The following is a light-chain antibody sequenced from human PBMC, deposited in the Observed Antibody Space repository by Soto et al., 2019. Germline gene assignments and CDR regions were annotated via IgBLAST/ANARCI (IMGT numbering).Light chain of an antibody. J-gene: IGKJ1*01. CDR1: HSVGST. V-gene: IGKV3-15*01. Sequence: ETVMTQSPATLSVSPGDRATLSCRASHSVGSTLAWYQQKPGQAPRLIMYDTSTRATGIPARFSGSGSGTEFTLTISSLQSDDVAVYYCQHYNNWPWTVGQGTKVDI. CDR2: DTS. CDR3: QHYNNWPWT.